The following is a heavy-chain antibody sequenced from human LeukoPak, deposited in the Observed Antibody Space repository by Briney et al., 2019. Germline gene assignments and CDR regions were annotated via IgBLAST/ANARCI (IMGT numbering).Heavy chain of an antibody. CDR2: ISYDGSNK. D-gene: IGHD3-3*01. CDR1: GFTFSNYA. V-gene: IGHV3-30-3*01. Sequence: PGGSLRLSCAASGFTFSNYAMSWVRQAPGKGLEWVAVISYDGSNKYYADSVKGRFTISRDNSKNTLYLQMNSLRAEDTAVYYCARGHTEEYYDFWSGSGLFDYWGQGTLVTVSS. J-gene: IGHJ4*02. CDR3: ARGHTEEYYDFWSGSGLFDY.